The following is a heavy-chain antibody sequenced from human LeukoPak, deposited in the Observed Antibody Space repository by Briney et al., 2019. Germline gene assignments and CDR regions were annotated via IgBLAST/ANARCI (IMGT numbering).Heavy chain of an antibody. J-gene: IGHJ4*02. CDR1: GFTFDDYA. CDR3: ASRKLGNDY. CDR2: ISWNSGSI. Sequence: GRSLRLSCAASGFTFDDYAMHWVRQAPGKGLEWVSGISWNSGSIGYADSVKGRFTISRDNAKNSLYLQMNSLRAEDTAVYYCASRKLGNDYWGQGTLVTVSS. V-gene: IGHV3-9*01. D-gene: IGHD7-27*01.